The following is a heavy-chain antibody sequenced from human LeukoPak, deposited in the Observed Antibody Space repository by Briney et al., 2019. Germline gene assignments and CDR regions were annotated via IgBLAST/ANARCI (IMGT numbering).Heavy chain of an antibody. J-gene: IGHJ3*02. CDR2: VDPEDGET. CDR3: AIPVYYYDSSAQRDAFDI. V-gene: IGHV1-69-2*01. Sequence: ASVKVSCKVSGYTFTDYYMHWVQQAPGKGLEWMGLVDPEDGETIYAEKFQGRVTIPADTSTDTAYMELSSLRSEDTAVYYCAIPVYYYDSSAQRDAFDIWGQGTMVTVSS. CDR1: GYTFTDYY. D-gene: IGHD3-22*01.